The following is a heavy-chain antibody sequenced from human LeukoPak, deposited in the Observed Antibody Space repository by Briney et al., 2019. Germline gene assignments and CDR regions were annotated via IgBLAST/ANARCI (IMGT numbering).Heavy chain of an antibody. J-gene: IGHJ6*03. CDR2: IFGTGGTT. CDR1: GFTFSHYG. D-gene: IGHD2-15*01. V-gene: IGHV3-NL1*01. CDR3: ANHPPSYCTGRNCYSAYYFYMGV. Sequence: QPGRSLRLSCEASGFTFSHYGMHWVRQAPGKGLEWVSSIFGTGGTTYYADSVRGRFTISRDNLKNTLWLQMSSLRAEDTAVYYCANHPPSYCTGRNCYSAYYFYMGVWGTGTTVIVSS.